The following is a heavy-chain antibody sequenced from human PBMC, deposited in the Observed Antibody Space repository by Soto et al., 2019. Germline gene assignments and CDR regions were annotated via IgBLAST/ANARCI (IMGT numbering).Heavy chain of an antibody. CDR1: GGSISSSSYY. CDR2: IYYSGST. Sequence: PSETLSLTCTVSGGSISSSSYYWGWIRQPPGKGLEWIGYIYYSGSTNYNPSLKSRVTISVDTSKNQFSLKLSSVTAADTAVYYCARTYSYGFDYWGQGTLVTVSS. J-gene: IGHJ4*02. V-gene: IGHV4-39*07. CDR3: ARTYSYGFDY. D-gene: IGHD5-18*01.